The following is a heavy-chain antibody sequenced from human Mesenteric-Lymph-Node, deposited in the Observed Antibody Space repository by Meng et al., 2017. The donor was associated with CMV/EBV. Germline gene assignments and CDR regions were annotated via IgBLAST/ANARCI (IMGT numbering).Heavy chain of an antibody. D-gene: IGHD3-3*01. V-gene: IGHV4-39*07. J-gene: IGHJ4*02. Sequence: SETLSLTCTVSGGSISSSSYYWGWIRQPPGKGLEWIGSIYYSGSTYYNPSLKSRAIISIDTSKNQFSLRLNSVTAADTAAYYCARTYYDFWGPFELWGQGTLVTVSS. CDR1: GGSISSSSYY. CDR2: IYYSGST. CDR3: ARTYYDFWGPFEL.